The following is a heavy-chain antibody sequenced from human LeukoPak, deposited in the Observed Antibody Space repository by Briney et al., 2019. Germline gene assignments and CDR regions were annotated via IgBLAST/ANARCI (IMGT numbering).Heavy chain of an antibody. CDR2: IYYSGST. CDR1: GGSLSSYY. Sequence: PSETLSLTCTVPGGSLSSYYWSWIRQPPGKGLEWIGYIYYSGSTNYNPTLTSRVTISVDTSKNQFSLKLSSVTAADTAVYYCARVRNVAAAVVFDYWGQGTLVTVSS. J-gene: IGHJ4*02. V-gene: IGHV4-59*01. CDR3: ARVRNVAAAVVFDY. D-gene: IGHD6-13*01.